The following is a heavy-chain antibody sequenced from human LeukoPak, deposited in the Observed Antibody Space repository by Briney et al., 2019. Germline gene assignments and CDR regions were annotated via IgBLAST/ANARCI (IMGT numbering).Heavy chain of an antibody. CDR1: GFTFSSYA. D-gene: IGHD3-9*01. CDR2: ISYDGSNK. CDR3: ARAATYYDILTGGDAFDI. Sequence: PGGSLRLSCAASGFTFSSYAMHWVRQAPGKGLEWVAVISYDGSNKYYADSVKGRFTISRDNSKDTLYLQMNSLRAEDTAVYYCARAATYYDILTGGDAFDIWGQGTMVTVSS. J-gene: IGHJ3*02. V-gene: IGHV3-30*04.